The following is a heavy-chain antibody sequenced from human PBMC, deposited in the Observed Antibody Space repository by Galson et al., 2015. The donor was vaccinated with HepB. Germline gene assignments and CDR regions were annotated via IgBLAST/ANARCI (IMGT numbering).Heavy chain of an antibody. Sequence: SVKVSCKASGYTFTSYAMNWVRQAPGQGLEWMGWINTNTGNPTCAQGFTGRFVFSLDTSVSTAYLQISSLKAEDTAVYYCALDTRAAGGGGYYYGMDVWGQGTTVTVSS. CDR1: GYTFTSYA. V-gene: IGHV7-4-1*02. CDR3: ALDTRAAGGGGYYYGMDV. J-gene: IGHJ6*02. D-gene: IGHD6-13*01. CDR2: INTNTGNP.